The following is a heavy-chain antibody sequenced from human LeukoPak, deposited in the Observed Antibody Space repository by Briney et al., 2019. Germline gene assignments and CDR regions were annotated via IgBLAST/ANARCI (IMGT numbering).Heavy chain of an antibody. Sequence: SETLSLTCTVSGGSISSSSYYWGWIRQPPGKGLEWIGSIYYSGSTYYNPSLKSRVTISVDTSKNQFSLKLSSVTAADTAVYYCARAYYDGSGYYYPFDYWGQGTLVTVSS. CDR3: ARAYYDGSGYYYPFDY. V-gene: IGHV4-39*01. CDR2: IYYSGST. D-gene: IGHD3-22*01. J-gene: IGHJ4*02. CDR1: GGSISSSSYY.